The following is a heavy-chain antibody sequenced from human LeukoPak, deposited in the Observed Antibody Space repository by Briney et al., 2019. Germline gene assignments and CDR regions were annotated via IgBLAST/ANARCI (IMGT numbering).Heavy chain of an antibody. D-gene: IGHD3-10*01. J-gene: IGHJ5*02. Sequence: GGSLGLSCAASGFTVSSNYMSWVRQAPGKGLEWVSVIYSGGSIYYADSVKGRFTNSRDTSKNTLYLQMNSLRAEDTAVYYCARHSGPGSHNWFDPWGQGTLVTVSS. CDR3: ARHSGPGSHNWFDP. CDR1: GFTVSSNY. CDR2: IYSGGSI. V-gene: IGHV3-53*01.